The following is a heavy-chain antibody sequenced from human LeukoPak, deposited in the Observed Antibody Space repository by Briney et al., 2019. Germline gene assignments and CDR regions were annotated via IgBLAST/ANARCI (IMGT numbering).Heavy chain of an antibody. CDR2: IYTSGST. J-gene: IGHJ4*02. Sequence: SETLSLTCTVSGGSISSYYWSWIRQPAGKGLEWIGRIYTSGSTNYNPSLKSRVTMSVDTSKNQFSLKLSSVTAADTAVYYCAREGGSLISGWYEGDYWGQGTLVTVSS. CDR3: AREGGSLISGWYEGDY. CDR1: GGSISSYY. V-gene: IGHV4-4*07. D-gene: IGHD6-19*01.